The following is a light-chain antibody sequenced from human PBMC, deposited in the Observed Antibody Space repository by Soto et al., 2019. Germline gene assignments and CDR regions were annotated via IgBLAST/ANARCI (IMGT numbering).Light chain of an antibody. CDR3: QQCDSFIFT. J-gene: IGKJ3*01. CDR2: GAS. V-gene: IGKV3-20*01. CDR1: QSVTSSY. Sequence: EIVLTQSPGTLSLSPGERATLSCRASQSVTSSYLAWYQQKPGQAPRLLIYGASRRATGIPGRFSGGGSGTDFPLTISRLDPEDVAFYCCQQCDSFIFTFGPGTKVDI.